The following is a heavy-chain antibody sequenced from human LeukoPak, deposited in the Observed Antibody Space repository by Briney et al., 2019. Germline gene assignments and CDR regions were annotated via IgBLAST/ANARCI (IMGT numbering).Heavy chain of an antibody. CDR2: IYWDDDK. D-gene: IGHD5-12*01. CDR3: AHEVRATIYDY. Sequence: SGPTLVKPTQTLTLTCTFSGFSLSTSAVGVGWIRQPPGEALEWLALIYWDDDKRYSPSLKSRLTITKDTSKNQVVLTMTNMDPVDTATYYCAHEVRATIYDYWGQGILVTVSS. V-gene: IGHV2-5*02. CDR1: GFSLSTSAVG. J-gene: IGHJ4*02.